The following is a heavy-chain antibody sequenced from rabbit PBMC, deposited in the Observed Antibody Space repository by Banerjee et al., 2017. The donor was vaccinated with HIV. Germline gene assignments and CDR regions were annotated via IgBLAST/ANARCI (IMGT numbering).Heavy chain of an antibody. D-gene: IGHD4-1*01. J-gene: IGHJ6*01. CDR3: VREGYTWGAMDL. CDR1: GFDFSSYW. V-gene: IGHV1S47*01. Sequence: QEQLEETGGGLVQPGGSLTLSCKASGFDFSSYWMSWVRQAPGKGLEWIGIIYAGSGTTYYASWVNGQFTISSNTNQNTVSLQMTSLTTADTATYFCVREGYTWGAMDLWGPGTLVTVS. CDR2: IYAGSGTT.